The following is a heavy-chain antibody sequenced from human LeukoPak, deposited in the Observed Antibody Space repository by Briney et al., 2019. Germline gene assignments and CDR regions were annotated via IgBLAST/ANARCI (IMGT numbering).Heavy chain of an antibody. CDR2: INPNGGAT. Sequence: ASVKVSCKASGYTFSDSYIHWVRQAPGQGLEWMGWINPNGGATKYAQKFQGRVTMTSDTSISTAYVELSTLRSDDTAMYFRASFRNRDDFDVWGQGTMVTVSS. D-gene: IGHD1-14*01. J-gene: IGHJ3*01. V-gene: IGHV1-2*02. CDR1: GYTFSDSY. CDR3: ASFRNRDDFDV.